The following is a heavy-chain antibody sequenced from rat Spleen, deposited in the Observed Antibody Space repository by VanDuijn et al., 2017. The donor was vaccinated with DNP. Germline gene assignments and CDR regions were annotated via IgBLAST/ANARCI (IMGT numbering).Heavy chain of an antibody. Sequence: EVQLVESGGGLVQPGRSLKLSCAASGFTFSDYNMAWVRQAPKKGLEWVATIIYDGSRTYYRDSVKGRFTISRDNAKSTLYLQMDSRRSEDTATYYCATLSSYWGQGVMVTVSS. V-gene: IGHV5S10*01. CDR2: IIYDGSRT. D-gene: IGHD1-2*01. J-gene: IGHJ2*01. CDR3: ATLSSY. CDR1: GFTFSDYN.